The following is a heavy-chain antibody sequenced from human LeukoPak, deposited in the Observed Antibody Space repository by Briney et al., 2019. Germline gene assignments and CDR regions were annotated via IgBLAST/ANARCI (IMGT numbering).Heavy chain of an antibody. CDR2: IYYSGST. J-gene: IGHJ6*02. CDR1: GGSISSYY. Sequence: SETLSLTCTVSGGSISSYYWSWIRHPPGKGLEWIGYIYYSGSTNYNPSLKSRVTISVDTSKNQFSLKLSSVTAADTAVYYCARSGSGWLHYYYYYGMDVWGQGTTVTVSS. V-gene: IGHV4-59*08. D-gene: IGHD6-19*01. CDR3: ARSGSGWLHYYYYYGMDV.